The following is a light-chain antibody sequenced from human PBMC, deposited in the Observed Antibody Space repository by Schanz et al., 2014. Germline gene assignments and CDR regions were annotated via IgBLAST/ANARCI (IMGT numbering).Light chain of an antibody. CDR1: KLGDRY. CDR2: QHI. J-gene: IGLJ2*01. Sequence: SYELTQPPSVSVSPGQTASITCSGDKLGDRYACWYQQKPGQSPVVVIYQHIKRPSGIPGRFSGSNSGNTATLTISGTQAMDEADYYCQAWDSGTVVFGGGTQLTVL. V-gene: IGLV3-1*01. CDR3: QAWDSGTVV.